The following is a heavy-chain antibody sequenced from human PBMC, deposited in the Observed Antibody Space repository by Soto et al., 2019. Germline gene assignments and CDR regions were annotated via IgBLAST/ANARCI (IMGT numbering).Heavy chain of an antibody. J-gene: IGHJ6*02. D-gene: IGHD6-13*01. CDR3: ATDPLPVLAAAGPHNYYGMDV. CDR2: FDPEDGET. Sequence: ASVKVSCKVSGYTLTELSMHWVRQAPGKGLEWMGGFDPEDGETIYAQKFQGRVTMTEGTSTDTAYMELSSLRSEDTAVYYCATDPLPVLAAAGPHNYYGMDVWGQGTTVTVSS. CDR1: GYTLTELS. V-gene: IGHV1-24*01.